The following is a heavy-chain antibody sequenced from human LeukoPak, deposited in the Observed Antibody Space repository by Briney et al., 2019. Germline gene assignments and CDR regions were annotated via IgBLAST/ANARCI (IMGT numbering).Heavy chain of an antibody. D-gene: IGHD3-3*01. CDR3: VREYGDFWSGYSLRSYGMDV. CDR2: IIPIFGTA. V-gene: IGHV1-69*13. Sequence: SVKVSCKASGGTFSSYAISWVRQAPGQGLEWMGGIIPIFGTANYAQKFQGRVTITADESTSTAYMELSSLRSEDTAVYYCVREYGDFWSGYSLRSYGMDVWGQGTTVTVSS. J-gene: IGHJ6*02. CDR1: GGTFSSYA.